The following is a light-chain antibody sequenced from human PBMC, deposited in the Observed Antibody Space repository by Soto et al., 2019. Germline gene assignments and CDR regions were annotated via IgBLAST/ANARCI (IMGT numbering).Light chain of an antibody. V-gene: IGLV2-14*01. Sequence: QSALTQPASVSGSPGQSITISCTGTSSDVGGYNYVSWYQQHPGKAPKLMIYDVSNRPSGVSNRFSGSKSGNTASLTISGLQAEDEADYYCSSYTSSSTLAFGTGTKVTVX. CDR2: DVS. CDR3: SSYTSSSTLA. J-gene: IGLJ1*01. CDR1: SSDVGGYNY.